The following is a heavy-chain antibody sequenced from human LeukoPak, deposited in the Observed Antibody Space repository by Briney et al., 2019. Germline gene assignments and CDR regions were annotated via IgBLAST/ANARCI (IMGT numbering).Heavy chain of an antibody. CDR3: ARGGMGIAAAGAYLDY. J-gene: IGHJ4*02. Sequence: GRSLRLSCVASGFTFSSYGMSWVRQAPGKGLEWVSATSGSGGKTYNADSVKGRFTISRDNSRKTLYLQMNSLRAEDTAVYYCARGGMGIAAAGAYLDYWGQGTLVTVSS. D-gene: IGHD6-13*01. CDR1: GFTFSSYG. CDR2: TSGSGGKT. V-gene: IGHV3-23*01.